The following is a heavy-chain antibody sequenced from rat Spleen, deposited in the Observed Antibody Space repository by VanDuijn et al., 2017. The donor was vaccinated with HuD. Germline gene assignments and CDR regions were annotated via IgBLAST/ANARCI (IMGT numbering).Heavy chain of an antibody. J-gene: IGHJ2*01. CDR2: MSGGRST. CDR3: ARSDWVEDY. CDR1: GFSLNTYT. D-gene: IGHD5-1*01. Sequence: QVQLKESGPGLVQPSQTLSLTCTVSGFSLNTYTVSWVRQPPGKGLAWIAAMSGGRSTYFNSALKSRLSITWDTSESQVFLKMNNLQTEDTAMYFCARSDWVEDYWGQGVMVTVSS. V-gene: IGHV2-6*01.